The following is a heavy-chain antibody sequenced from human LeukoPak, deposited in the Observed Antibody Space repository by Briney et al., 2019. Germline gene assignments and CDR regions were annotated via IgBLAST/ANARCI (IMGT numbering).Heavy chain of an antibody. CDR1: GGTFRGYY. CDR3: ARVRGSTIFGVVIPA. V-gene: IGHV4-34*01. CDR2: INHSGST. J-gene: IGHJ5*02. Sequence: PSETLSLTCAVYGGTFRGYYWSWIRQPPRKGLDWIGEINHSGSTNYNPSLQSRVTISVDTSKNQFSLKLSSVTAADTAVYYCARVRGSTIFGVVIPAWGQGTLVTVSS. D-gene: IGHD3-3*01.